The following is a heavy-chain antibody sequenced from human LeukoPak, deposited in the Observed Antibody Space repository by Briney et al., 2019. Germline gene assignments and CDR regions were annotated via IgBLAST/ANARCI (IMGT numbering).Heavy chain of an antibody. D-gene: IGHD3-22*01. V-gene: IGHV3-48*03. CDR1: GFAFSVYE. CDR2: ISSSGGTR. CDR3: ATLTVDSSFDY. J-gene: IGHJ4*02. Sequence: PGGSLRLSCAASGFAFSVYEMYWVRQAPGKGLEWVSYISSSGGTRYYADSVKGRFTISRDNAKNSLYLQMNSLRAEDTAVYYCATLTVDSSFDYGGQGTVVTVSA.